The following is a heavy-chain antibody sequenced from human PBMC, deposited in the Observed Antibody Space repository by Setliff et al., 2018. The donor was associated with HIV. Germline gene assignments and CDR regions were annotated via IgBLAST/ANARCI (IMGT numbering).Heavy chain of an antibody. D-gene: IGHD3-22*01. CDR3: ARYDSSGYYPSNYYYGMDV. CDR1: GYTFNRYA. Sequence: ASVKVSCKTSGYTFNRYAISWVRQAPGQGLEWVGWINVKNVNTYYAQKFKGRVTMTTDTATSTAYMELRSLRSDDTAVYYCARYDSSGYYPSNYYYGMDVWGQGTTVTVSS. V-gene: IGHV1-18*01. J-gene: IGHJ6*02. CDR2: INVKNVNT.